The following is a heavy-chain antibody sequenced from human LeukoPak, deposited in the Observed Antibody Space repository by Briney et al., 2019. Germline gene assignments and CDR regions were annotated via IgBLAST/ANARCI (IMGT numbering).Heavy chain of an antibody. D-gene: IGHD3-10*01. CDR2: IYYSGST. Sequence: PSETLSLTCTVSGGSISSYYWSWIRQPPGKGLEWIGYIYYSGSTNYNPSLKSRVTISVDTSKNQFSLKLSSVTAADTAVYYCATHRPGSYYRPFDYWGQGTLVTVSS. CDR1: GGSISSYY. V-gene: IGHV4-59*01. CDR3: ATHRPGSYYRPFDY. J-gene: IGHJ4*02.